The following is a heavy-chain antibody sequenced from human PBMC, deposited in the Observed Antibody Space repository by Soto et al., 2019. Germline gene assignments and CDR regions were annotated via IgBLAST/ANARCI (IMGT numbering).Heavy chain of an antibody. J-gene: IGHJ3*02. D-gene: IGHD6-19*01. Sequence: LRLSCAASGFTFSSSAMTWVRQASGKGLEWVSAISGGGTVTYYTDSVKGRFTISRDNSKNTLYLQMNSLRAEDTAVYYCTRNTSGRQGSAFDIWGQGTMVTVSS. CDR2: ISGGGTVT. CDR1: GFTFSSSA. CDR3: TRNTSGRQGSAFDI. V-gene: IGHV3-23*01.